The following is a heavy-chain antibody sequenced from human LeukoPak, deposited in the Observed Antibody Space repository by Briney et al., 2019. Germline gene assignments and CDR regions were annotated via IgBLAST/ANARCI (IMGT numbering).Heavy chain of an antibody. CDR1: GYIFKDHY. CDR3: PRDLRGRFLHPYYFDY. CDR2: INPDSGDT. Sequence: AAVKVSCKTSGYIFKDHYIHWLRQVPGRGLEGMGWINPDSGDTHFARNFQGGGIMTRETSIHTVYLELNEIKYDDTAVFFCPRDLRGRFLHPYYFDYWGQGTLVTVSS. V-gene: IGHV1-2*02. J-gene: IGHJ4*02. D-gene: IGHD3-10*01.